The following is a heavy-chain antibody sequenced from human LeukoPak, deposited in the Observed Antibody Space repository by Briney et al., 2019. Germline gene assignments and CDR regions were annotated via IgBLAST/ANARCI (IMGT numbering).Heavy chain of an antibody. Sequence: PSETLSLTCAVYGGSFSSYYWSWIRQPPGKGLEWIGEINHSGSNNYNPSLKSRVTIPVDTSKNQFSLKLSSVTAADTAVYYCARGLRVIDYWGQGTLVTVSS. D-gene: IGHD3-16*02. CDR1: GGSFSSYY. V-gene: IGHV4-34*01. J-gene: IGHJ4*02. CDR2: INHSGSN. CDR3: ARGLRVIDY.